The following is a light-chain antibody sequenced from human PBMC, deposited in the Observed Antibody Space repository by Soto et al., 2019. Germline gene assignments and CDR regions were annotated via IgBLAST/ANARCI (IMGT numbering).Light chain of an antibody. CDR1: QNVGNS. J-gene: IGKJ1*01. Sequence: EIVSTYSSATLSFSPVERATLSCRASQNVGNSVGWYQPKSGQAPRLLIYGASTRAAGMPDRFSGSVSGREFTRTISGLQSDDFAVYLCQEFNYWPPWMVGSGTKVDIK. CDR3: QEFNYWPPWM. CDR2: GAS. V-gene: IGKV3-15*01.